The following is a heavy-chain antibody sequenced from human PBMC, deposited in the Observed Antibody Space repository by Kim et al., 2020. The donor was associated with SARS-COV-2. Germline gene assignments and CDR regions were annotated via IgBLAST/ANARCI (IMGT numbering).Heavy chain of an antibody. J-gene: IGHJ4*02. V-gene: IGHV4-34*01. CDR1: GGSFSGYY. CDR2: INHSGST. CDR3: ALYYYDSSGPVDY. Sequence: SETLSLTCAVYGGSFSGYYWSWIRQPPGKGLEWIGEINHSGSTNYNPSLKSRVTISVDTSKNQFSLKLSSVTAADTAVYYCALYYYDSSGPVDYWGQGTLVTVSS. D-gene: IGHD3-22*01.